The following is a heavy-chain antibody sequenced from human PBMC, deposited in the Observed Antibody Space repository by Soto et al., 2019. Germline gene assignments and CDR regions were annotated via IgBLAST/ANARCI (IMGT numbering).Heavy chain of an antibody. V-gene: IGHV3-23*01. Sequence: GSLRLSCSVSGFSFSNYAMTWVRQAPGKGLEWVSSISGGGGGTHYADSMKGRVTISRDNSKNTLHLEMKRLRADDTAVYYCSKGSQYDYFSGDHGVEAWGQGILVTVPS. CDR2: ISGGGGGT. D-gene: IGHD5-12*01. J-gene: IGHJ5*01. CDR3: SKGSQYDYFSGDHGVEA. CDR1: GFSFSNYA.